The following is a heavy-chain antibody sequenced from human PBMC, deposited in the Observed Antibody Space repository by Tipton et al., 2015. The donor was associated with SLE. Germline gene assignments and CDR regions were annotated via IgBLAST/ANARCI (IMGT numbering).Heavy chain of an antibody. CDR1: AGSLSGYA. V-gene: IGHV4-59*12. Sequence: TLSLTCAVSAGSLSGYAWGWIRQFPGKGLEWVGYFYYSGSTNYNPSLKSRVTISLDTSTNQFSLTLTSVTAADTAVYYCARQPLYYDSRGSSPAYFQYWGPGILVTVSS. CDR3: ARQPLYYDSRGSSPAYFQY. J-gene: IGHJ1*01. D-gene: IGHD3-22*01. CDR2: FYYSGST.